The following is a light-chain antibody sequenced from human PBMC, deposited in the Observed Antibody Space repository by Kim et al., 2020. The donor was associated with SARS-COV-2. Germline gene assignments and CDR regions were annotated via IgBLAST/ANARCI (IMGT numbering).Light chain of an antibody. J-gene: IGKJ1*01. Sequence: EVAMTQSPATLSVSPGERATLSCRASQSVGSNLAWYQQKPGQAPRLLIYGASTRATGIPARFSGSGSGTEFTLTISSLQSEDFAVYYCQQYDNWWTFGQGTKVDIK. CDR1: QSVGSN. V-gene: IGKV3-15*01. CDR2: GAS. CDR3: QQYDNWWT.